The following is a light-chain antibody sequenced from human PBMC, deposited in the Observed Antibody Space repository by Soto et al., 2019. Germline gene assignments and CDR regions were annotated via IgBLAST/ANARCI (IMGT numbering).Light chain of an antibody. J-gene: IGLJ1*01. Sequence: QSALTQPASVSGSPGQSIAISCTGSSSDVGIYNYVSWYQQHPGKVPKLIIYGVTNRPSGVSNRFSGSKSGNTASLTISGLQAEDEADYYCSSYTTSSTRVFGTGTKVTV. CDR1: SSDVGIYNY. CDR3: SSYTTSSTRV. V-gene: IGLV2-14*01. CDR2: GVT.